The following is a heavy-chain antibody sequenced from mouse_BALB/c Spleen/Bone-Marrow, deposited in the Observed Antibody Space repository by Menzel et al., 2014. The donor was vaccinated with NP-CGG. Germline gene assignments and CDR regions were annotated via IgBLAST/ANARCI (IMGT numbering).Heavy chain of an antibody. CDR2: IYPYNGGT. CDR1: GYTFTDYN. J-gene: IGHJ4*01. V-gene: IGHV1S29*02. D-gene: IGHD2-12*01. Sequence: EVQLQQSGPELVKPGASVKISCKASGYTFTDYNMHWVKQSHGKSLEWIGYIYPYNGGTGYNQKFKSKATLTVDNSSSTAYLDLRSLTSEDSAVYYCAITTLYAMDYWGQGTSVTVSS. CDR3: AITTLYAMDY.